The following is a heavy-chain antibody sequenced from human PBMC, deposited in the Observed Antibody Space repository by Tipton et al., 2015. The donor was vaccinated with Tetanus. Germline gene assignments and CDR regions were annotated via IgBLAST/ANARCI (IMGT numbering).Heavy chain of an antibody. CDR2: IFYSGTT. CDR1: GGSISSSNYY. Sequence: TLSLTCTVSGGSISSSNYYWGWIRQPPGKGLEWIGRIFYSGTTNYYPSLKSRVTISVDTSKNQFSLKLSSVTAADTAIYYCARLSSSANDAHVFDIWGQGTMVTVSS. V-gene: IGHV4-39*01. CDR3: ARLSSSANDAHVFDI. J-gene: IGHJ3*02. D-gene: IGHD3-22*01.